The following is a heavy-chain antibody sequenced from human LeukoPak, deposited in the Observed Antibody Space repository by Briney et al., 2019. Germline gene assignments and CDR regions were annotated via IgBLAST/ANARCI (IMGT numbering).Heavy chain of an antibody. V-gene: IGHV4-39*07. J-gene: IGHJ4*02. CDR3: ARIAFVVIRSQAFDY. D-gene: IGHD3-22*01. CDR1: GGSISSSSYY. CDR2: IYYSGST. Sequence: SETLSLTCTVSGGSISSSSYYWGWIRQPPGKGLESIGSIYYSGSTYYNPSLKSRVTISVDTSKNQFSLKLSSVTAADTAVYYCARIAFVVIRSQAFDYWGQGTLVTVSS.